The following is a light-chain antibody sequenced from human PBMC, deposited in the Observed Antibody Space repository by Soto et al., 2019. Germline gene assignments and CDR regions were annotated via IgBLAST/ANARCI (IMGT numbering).Light chain of an antibody. CDR2: DVS. CDR1: SSDVGGYNY. V-gene: IGLV2-11*01. Sequence: QSALTQPRSVSGSPGQSVTISCTGTSSDVGGYNYVSWYQQHPGKAPKLMIYDVSKRPSGVPDRFSGSKSGTTASLTISGLEAEDEADYYCCSYAGTYVFGTGTKLPVL. CDR3: CSYAGTYV. J-gene: IGLJ1*01.